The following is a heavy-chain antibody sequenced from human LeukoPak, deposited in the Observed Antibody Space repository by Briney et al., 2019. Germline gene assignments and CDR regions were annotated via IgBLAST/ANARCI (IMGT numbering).Heavy chain of an antibody. J-gene: IGHJ5*02. Sequence: ASVKVSCKASGYTFTGYYMHWVRQAPGQGLEWMGWINPNSGGTNYAQKFQGRVTMTRDTSISTVYMELSRLRSDDTAVYYCARDNYHSRGYYFVPLGDGPNWWLDPWGQGTLVTVSS. V-gene: IGHV1-2*02. CDR2: INPNSGGT. CDR3: ARDNYHSRGYYFVPLGDGPNWWLDP. CDR1: GYTFTGYY. D-gene: IGHD3-22*01.